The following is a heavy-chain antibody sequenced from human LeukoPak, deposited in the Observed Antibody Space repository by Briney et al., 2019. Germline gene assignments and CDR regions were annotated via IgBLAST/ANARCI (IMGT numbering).Heavy chain of an antibody. V-gene: IGHV1-2*02. D-gene: IGHD6-13*01. CDR2: INPNSGGT. CDR1: GYTFTRYY. J-gene: IGHJ5*02. CDR3: ARDRASSSWYRDWFDP. Sequence: ASVKVSCKASGYTFTRYYMHWVRQAPGQGLERMGWINPNSGGTNYAQKFQGRVTMTRDTSISTAYMELSRLRSDDTAVYYCARDRASSSWYRDWFDPWGQGTLVTVSS.